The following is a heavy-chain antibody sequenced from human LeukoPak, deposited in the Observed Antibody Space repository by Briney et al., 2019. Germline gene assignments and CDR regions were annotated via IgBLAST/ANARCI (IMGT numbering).Heavy chain of an antibody. CDR1: GYSFPNYW. J-gene: IGHJ6*02. V-gene: IGHV5-51*01. CDR3: AVQYGSGYGMDV. D-gene: IGHD3-10*01. CDR2: IHPGDSDT. Sequence: GESLKISCKGSGYSFPNYWIGWVRQMPGKGLEWMGIIHPGDSDTTYKPSFQGHITVSVDKSISTAHLQWSSLKASDTAMYYCAVQYGSGYGMDVWGQGTTVTVSS.